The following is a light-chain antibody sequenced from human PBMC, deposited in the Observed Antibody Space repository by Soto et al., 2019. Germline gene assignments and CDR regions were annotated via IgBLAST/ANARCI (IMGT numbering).Light chain of an antibody. V-gene: IGKV2-30*01. CDR1: QSLVYSDGNTY. CDR3: MQGTHWPLT. J-gene: IGKJ4*01. Sequence: DVVMTKSPLSLPVTLGQPASISCRSSQSLVYSDGNTYLNWFQQRPGQSPRRLIYKVSNRDSGVPDRFSGSGSGTDFTLKISRVEAEYVGVYYCMQGTHWPLTFGGGTKVEIK. CDR2: KVS.